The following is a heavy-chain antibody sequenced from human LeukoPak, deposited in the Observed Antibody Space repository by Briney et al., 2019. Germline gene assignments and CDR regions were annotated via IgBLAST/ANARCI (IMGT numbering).Heavy chain of an antibody. CDR1: GFTFSSYW. D-gene: IGHD6-19*01. Sequence: VGSLRLSCAASGFTFSSYWMSWVRRAPGKGLEWVANIKQDGSEKHYVDSVKGRFTISRDNAKNSLYLQMNSLRAEDTAVYYCARSGSSGWYIARWGQGTLVTVSS. V-gene: IGHV3-7*03. CDR2: IKQDGSEK. J-gene: IGHJ4*02. CDR3: ARSGSSGWYIAR.